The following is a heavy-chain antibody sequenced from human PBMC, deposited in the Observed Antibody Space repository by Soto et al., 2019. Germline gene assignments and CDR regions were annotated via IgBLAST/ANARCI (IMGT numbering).Heavy chain of an antibody. CDR1: GFTFTNYA. CDR3: ATGGYSSNWHFDY. D-gene: IGHD6-13*01. Sequence: QVQLVESGGGVVQPGRSLRLSCVASGFTFTNYAMHWVRQAPGKGLEWVAIISYNGSNRYYADSVKGRFTISRDNSKNTLYLQMSNLEPEDTAVYYCATGGYSSNWHFDYWGQGTLVTVSS. V-gene: IGHV3-30-3*01. J-gene: IGHJ4*02. CDR2: ISYNGSNR.